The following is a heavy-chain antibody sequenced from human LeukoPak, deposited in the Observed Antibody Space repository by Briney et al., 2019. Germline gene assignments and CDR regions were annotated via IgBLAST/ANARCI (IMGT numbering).Heavy chain of an antibody. Sequence: PSETLSLTCTVSGGSISSYYWSWIRQPPGKGLEWLGYIYYSGSTNYNPSLKSRVTISVDASKNQFSLKLSSVTAADTAVYYCARTLGVFCSGGSCYWFDPWGQGTLVTVSS. CDR3: ARTLGVFCSGGSCYWFDP. J-gene: IGHJ5*02. D-gene: IGHD2-15*01. CDR1: GGSISSYY. CDR2: IYYSGST. V-gene: IGHV4-59*01.